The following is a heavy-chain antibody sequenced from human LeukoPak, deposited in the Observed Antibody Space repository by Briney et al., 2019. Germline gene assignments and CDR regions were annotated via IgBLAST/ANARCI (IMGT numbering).Heavy chain of an antibody. V-gene: IGHV3-7*01. CDR1: GFTFSSYC. Sequence: GGSLRLSCEASGFTFSSYCMSWVRQAPGRGLEWVADIKKDGSDKYYMDSVKGRFTISRDNAKNSLFLQMNSLRAEDTAVYYCARDRITVFGVVIASIDAFDFWGQGTMVTVSS. J-gene: IGHJ3*01. CDR2: IKKDGSDK. D-gene: IGHD3-3*01. CDR3: ARDRITVFGVVIASIDAFDF.